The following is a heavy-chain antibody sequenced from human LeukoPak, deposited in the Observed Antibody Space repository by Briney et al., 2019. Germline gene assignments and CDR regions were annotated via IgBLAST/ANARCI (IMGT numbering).Heavy chain of an antibody. CDR3: AKTYYYDSSGYWKKYYYYYGMDV. CDR1: GFTFSSYG. D-gene: IGHD3-22*01. V-gene: IGHV3-30*18. CDR2: ISYDGSNK. Sequence: GRSLRLSCAASGFTFSSYGMHWVRQAPGKGLEWVAVISYDGSNKYYADSVKGRFTISRDNSKNTLYLQMNSLRAEDTAVYYYAKTYYYDSSGYWKKYYYYYGMDVWGQGTTVTVSS. J-gene: IGHJ6*02.